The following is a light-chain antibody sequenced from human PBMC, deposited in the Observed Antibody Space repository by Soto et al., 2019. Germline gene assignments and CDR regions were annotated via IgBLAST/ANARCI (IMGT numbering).Light chain of an antibody. V-gene: IGLV2-14*01. J-gene: IGLJ1*01. CDR1: ISDFVVYNY. CDR3: SSHTISSALQV. Sequence: QSVLTQPASVSLSPRPSITISCTGTISDFVVYNYVSWYQQHPGKAPKLMIYGVSNRPSGVSNRFSGSKSGNTASLTISGLQADDEADYYCSSHTISSALQVFGTGTKVTVL. CDR2: GVS.